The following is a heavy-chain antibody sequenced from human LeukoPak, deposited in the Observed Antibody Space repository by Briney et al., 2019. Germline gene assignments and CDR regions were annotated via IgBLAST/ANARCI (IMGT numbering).Heavy chain of an antibody. CDR2: INPNSGGT. D-gene: IGHD6-13*01. Sequence: ASVKVSCKASGYTFTGYYMHWVRQAPGQGLEWMGWINPNSGGTNYAQKFQGRVTMTRDTSISTAYMELSRLRSDDTAVYYCAREPITAPTAFDPWGQGTLVTVSS. V-gene: IGHV1-2*02. J-gene: IGHJ5*02. CDR1: GYTFTGYY. CDR3: AREPITAPTAFDP.